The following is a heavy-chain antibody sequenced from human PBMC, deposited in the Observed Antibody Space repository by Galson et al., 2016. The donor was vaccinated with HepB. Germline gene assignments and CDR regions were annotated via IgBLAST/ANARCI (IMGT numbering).Heavy chain of an antibody. CDR2: ISSGSSYI. CDR1: GFTFNRRG. V-gene: IGHV3-21*04. D-gene: IGHD1-26*01. J-gene: IGHJ3*01. CDR3: AGDKKVGTTTDHDAFDV. Sequence: SLRLSCAASGFTFNRRGMHWVRQAPGKGLEWVSSISSGSSYIYYADSVRGRFTISRDNAKNSLYLQMNSLRPEDAAVYFCAGDKKVGTTTDHDAFDVWGHGTMVTVSS.